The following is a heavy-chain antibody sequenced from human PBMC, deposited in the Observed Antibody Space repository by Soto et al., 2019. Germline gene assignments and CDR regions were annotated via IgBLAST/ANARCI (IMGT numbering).Heavy chain of an antibody. CDR2: VTTDKGKT. J-gene: IGHJ4*02. Sequence: QVQLVQSGPEVKKPGASVKVSCKTSGYTSTNFGISWVRQAPGQGLEWMGWVTTDKGKTTYAQKFQGRVTMTTDTSTSTAYMELRSLRSDDTAVYYCATRSPAFDYWGQGTLVTVSS. V-gene: IGHV1-18*01. CDR3: ATRSPAFDY. CDR1: GYTSTNFG.